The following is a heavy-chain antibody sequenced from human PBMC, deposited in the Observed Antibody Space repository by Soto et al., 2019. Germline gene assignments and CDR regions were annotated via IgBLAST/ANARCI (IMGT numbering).Heavy chain of an antibody. Sequence: PSETLSLTCTVSGGSISSYYWSWIRQPPGKGLEWIGYIYYSGSTNYNPSLKSRVTISVDTSKNQFSLKLSSVTAADTAVYYCAGGEYSGYDSNYFDYWGQGTLVTVS. J-gene: IGHJ4*02. D-gene: IGHD5-12*01. V-gene: IGHV4-59*08. CDR1: GGSISSYY. CDR2: IYYSGST. CDR3: AGGEYSGYDSNYFDY.